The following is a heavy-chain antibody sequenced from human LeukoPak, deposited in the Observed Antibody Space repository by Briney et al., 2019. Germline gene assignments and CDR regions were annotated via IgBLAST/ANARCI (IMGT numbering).Heavy chain of an antibody. CDR3: ARGPLPTIEY. J-gene: IGHJ4*02. Sequence: PSETLSLTCSVSGASISSFYWSWIRQSPGKGLEWIGYIYYSGRTNYNPSFKGRVTISVGTSKTQFSLSLNSVTAADTAFYYCARGPLPTIEYWGQGILVTVS. CDR2: IYYSGRT. V-gene: IGHV4-59*01. D-gene: IGHD5-12*01. CDR1: GASISSFY.